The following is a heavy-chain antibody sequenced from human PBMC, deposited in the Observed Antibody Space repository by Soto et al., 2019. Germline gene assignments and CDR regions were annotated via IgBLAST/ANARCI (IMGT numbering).Heavy chain of an antibody. CDR1: GYTFTSYA. CDR2: INAGNGNT. Sequence: ASVKVSCKASGYTFTSYAMHWVRQAPGQRLEWMGWINAGNGNTKYSQKFQGRVTITRDTSASTAYMELSSLRSEDTAVYYCASVLLWFGEYYYYGMDVWGQGTTVTVSS. D-gene: IGHD3-10*01. V-gene: IGHV1-3*01. CDR3: ASVLLWFGEYYYYGMDV. J-gene: IGHJ6*02.